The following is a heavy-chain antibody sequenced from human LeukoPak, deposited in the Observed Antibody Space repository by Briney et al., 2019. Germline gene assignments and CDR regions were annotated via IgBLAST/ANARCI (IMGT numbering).Heavy chain of an antibody. D-gene: IGHD6-13*01. CDR3: ARGVYIAAAQYAY. V-gene: IGHV4-59*01. Sequence: SETLSLTCTVSGGSISSYYWSWIRQPPGKGLEWIVYIHYSGTTNYNPSLKSRVTISVDTSKNQFSLKLSSVTAADTAVYYCARGVYIAAAQYAYWGQGTLVTVSS. CDR2: IHYSGTT. CDR1: GGSISSYY. J-gene: IGHJ4*02.